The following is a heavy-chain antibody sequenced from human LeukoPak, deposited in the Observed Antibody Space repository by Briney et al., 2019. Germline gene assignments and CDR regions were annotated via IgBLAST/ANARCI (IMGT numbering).Heavy chain of an antibody. CDR2: FDPEGGET. CDR3: ATDSAGLYDYGYFDY. CDR1: GYTLTELS. D-gene: IGHD4-17*01. V-gene: IGHV1-24*01. J-gene: IGHJ4*02. Sequence: ASVKVSCKVSGYTLTELSMHWVRQAPGKGLEWMGGFDPEGGETIYAQKFQGRVTMTEDTSTDTAYMELSSLRSEDTAVYYCATDSAGLYDYGYFDYWGQGTLVTVSS.